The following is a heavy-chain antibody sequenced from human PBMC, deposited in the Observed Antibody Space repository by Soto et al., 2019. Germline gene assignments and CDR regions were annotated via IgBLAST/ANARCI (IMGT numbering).Heavy chain of an antibody. CDR3: AKESTTGYYYGMDV. CDR2: ISGSGGST. Sequence: GGSLRLSCAASGFTFSSYAMSWVRQAPGKGLEWVSAISGSGGSTYYADSVKGRFTISRDNSKNTMYLQMNSLRAEDTAVDYCAKESTTGYYYGMDVWGQGTTVTVSS. CDR1: GFTFSSYA. D-gene: IGHD4-17*01. J-gene: IGHJ6*02. V-gene: IGHV3-23*01.